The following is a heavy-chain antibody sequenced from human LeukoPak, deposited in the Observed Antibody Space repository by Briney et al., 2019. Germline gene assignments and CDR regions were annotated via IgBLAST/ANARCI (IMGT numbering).Heavy chain of an antibody. CDR2: ISSSSSYI. D-gene: IGHD1-1*01. J-gene: IGHJ4*02. Sequence: GVLRLSCAASGITFNTYTMNWVRQAPGKGLEWVSSISSSSSYIYYAASVEGRFTISRDNAKNSLYLQMNRLRAEDTAVYYCARERQLERLTFGKEGSAFDYWGQGTLVTVSS. CDR3: ARERQLERLTFGKEGSAFDY. CDR1: GITFNTYT. V-gene: IGHV3-21*01.